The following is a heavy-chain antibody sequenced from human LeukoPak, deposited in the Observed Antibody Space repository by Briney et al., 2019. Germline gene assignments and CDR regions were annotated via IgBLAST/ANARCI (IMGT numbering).Heavy chain of an antibody. CDR3: ASRSGSF. CDR2: INHSGST. D-gene: IGHD3-10*01. Sequence: SETLSLTCAVYGGSFSGYYWSWIRQPPGKGLEWIGEINHSGSTNYNPSLKSRVTISVDTSKNQFSLKLSSVTAADTAVYYCASRSGSFWGQGTLVTVSS. V-gene: IGHV4-34*01. CDR1: GGSFSGYY. J-gene: IGHJ4*02.